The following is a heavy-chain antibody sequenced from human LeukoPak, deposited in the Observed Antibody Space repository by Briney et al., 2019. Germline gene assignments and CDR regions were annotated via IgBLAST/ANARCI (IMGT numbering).Heavy chain of an antibody. CDR1: GGTFSSYA. D-gene: IGHD2-2*01. J-gene: IGHJ6*03. V-gene: IGHV1-69*01. CDR2: IIPIFGTA. Sequence: GASVKVSCKASGGTFSSYAISWVRLAPGQGLEWMGGIIPIFGTANYAQKFQGRVTITADESTSTAYMELSSLRSEDTAVYYCAREIVKKYQLLSGVWEVGYYMDVWGKGTTVTVSS. CDR3: AREIVKKYQLLSGVWEVGYYMDV.